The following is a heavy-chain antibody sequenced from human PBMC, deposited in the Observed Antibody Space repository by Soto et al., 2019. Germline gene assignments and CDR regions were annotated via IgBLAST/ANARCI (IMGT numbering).Heavy chain of an antibody. CDR2: IIPILGIA. Sequence: GASVKVSCKASGGTFSSYTISWVRQAPGQGLEWMGRIIPILGIANYAQKFQGRVTITADKSTSTAYMELSSLRSEDTAVYYCARSSNVLRYFDWPYYFDYWGQGTLVTVSS. CDR1: GGTFSSYT. V-gene: IGHV1-69*02. D-gene: IGHD3-9*01. CDR3: ARSSNVLRYFDWPYYFDY. J-gene: IGHJ4*02.